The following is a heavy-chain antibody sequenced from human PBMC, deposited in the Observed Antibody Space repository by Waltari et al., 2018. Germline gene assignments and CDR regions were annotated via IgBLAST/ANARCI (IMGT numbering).Heavy chain of an antibody. CDR3: ARDGPLQIQSWYSFDY. V-gene: IGHV3-30*07. CDR2: ISYDGSDE. J-gene: IGHJ4*02. Sequence: QVQLVESGGGVVHPGRSLRLSCEASGFTVSYPALHWVRQAPGKGLEWVAGISYDGSDEYYADSVRGRFTISRDDSKDTVNLQMNSLRPQDTAVYYCARDGPLQIQSWYSFDYWGQGTLVTVSS. D-gene: IGHD5-18*01. CDR1: GFTVSYPA.